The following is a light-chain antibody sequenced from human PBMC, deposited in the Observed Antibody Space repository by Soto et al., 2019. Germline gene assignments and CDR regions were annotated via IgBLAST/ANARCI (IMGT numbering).Light chain of an antibody. CDR3: QQYGGSTWT. CDR1: QSVGSH. J-gene: IGKJ1*01. CDR2: GAL. V-gene: IGKV3-15*01. Sequence: EIVMTQSPATLSVSPGERATLSCRASQSVGSHLAWYQQRPGQAPRLLIYGALYRATGIPARFSGSGSGTDFTLTISRLEPEDFAVYYCQQYGGSTWTFGQGTKVDIK.